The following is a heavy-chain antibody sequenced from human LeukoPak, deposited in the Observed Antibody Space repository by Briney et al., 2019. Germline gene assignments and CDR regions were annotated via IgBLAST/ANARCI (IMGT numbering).Heavy chain of an antibody. V-gene: IGHV4-61*02. D-gene: IGHD1-26*01. J-gene: IGHJ6*03. CDR3: ARGNVGGSYRYYYYYYMDV. CDR1: GGSISSGSYY. CDR2: IYTSGST. Sequence: TLSLTCTVSGGSISSGSYYWSWTRQPAGKGLEWIGRIYTSGSTNYNPSLKSRVTISVDTSKHQFSLKLGSVTAADTAVYYCARGNVGGSYRYYYYYYMDVWGKGPTVTVSS.